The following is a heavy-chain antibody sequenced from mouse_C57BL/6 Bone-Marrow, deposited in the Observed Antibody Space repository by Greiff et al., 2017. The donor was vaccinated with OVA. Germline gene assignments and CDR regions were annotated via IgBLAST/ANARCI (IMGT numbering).Heavy chain of an antibody. Sequence: QVQLQQPGAELVKPGASVKLSCKASGYTFTSYWMHWVKQRPGQGLEWIGMIHPNSGSTNYNEKFKSKATLTVDKSSSTAYMQLSSLTSEDSAVYYCAMYGYYGTPFDYWGQGTTLTVSS. J-gene: IGHJ2*01. CDR1: GYTFTSYW. V-gene: IGHV1-64*01. CDR2: IHPNSGST. CDR3: AMYGYYGTPFDY. D-gene: IGHD1-1*01.